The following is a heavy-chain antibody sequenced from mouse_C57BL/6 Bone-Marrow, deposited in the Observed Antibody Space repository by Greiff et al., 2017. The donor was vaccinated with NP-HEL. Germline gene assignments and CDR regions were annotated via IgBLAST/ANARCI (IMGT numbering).Heavy chain of an antibody. D-gene: IGHD3-2*02. V-gene: IGHV1-26*01. CDR1: GYTFSDYY. Sequence: VQLQQSGPELVKPGASVKISCKASGYTFSDYYMNWVKQSPGKSLEWIGDINPNNGGTSYNQKFKGKATLTVDKSSSAAYMELRSLTSEDSAVYYCARSGFPAWFAYWGQGTLVTVSA. J-gene: IGHJ3*01. CDR2: INPNNGGT. CDR3: ARSGFPAWFAY.